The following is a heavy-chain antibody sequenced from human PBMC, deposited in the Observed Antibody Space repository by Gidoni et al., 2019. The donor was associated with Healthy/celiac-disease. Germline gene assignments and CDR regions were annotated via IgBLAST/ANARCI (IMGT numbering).Heavy chain of an antibody. CDR3: AAVPAAMWFKGFDY. CDR2: ISYDGSNK. V-gene: IGHV3-30-3*01. J-gene: IGHJ4*02. D-gene: IGHD2-2*01. CDR1: GFTFSSYA. Sequence: QVQLVESGGGVVQPGRSLRLSCAASGFTFSSYAMHWVRQAPGKGLEWVAVISYDGSNKYYADSVKGRFTISRDNSKNTLYLQMNSLRAEDTAVYYCAAVPAAMWFKGFDYWGQGTLVTVSS.